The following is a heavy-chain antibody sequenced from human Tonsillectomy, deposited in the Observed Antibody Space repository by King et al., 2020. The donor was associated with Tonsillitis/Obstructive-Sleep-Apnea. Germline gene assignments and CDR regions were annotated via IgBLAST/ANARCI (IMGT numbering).Heavy chain of an antibody. CDR2: ISGSGGST. J-gene: IGHJ6*03. Sequence: VQLVESGGGLVQPGGSLRLSCAASGFTFSSYAMSWVRQAPGKGLEWVSAISGSGGSTYYADSVKGRFTISRDNSKKTLYLQMNSLRAEDTAVYYCAKGTDYCSSTSCYGYYYMDVWGKGTTVTVSS. CDR3: AKGTDYCSSTSCYGYYYMDV. V-gene: IGHV3-23*04. D-gene: IGHD2-2*01. CDR1: GFTFSSYA.